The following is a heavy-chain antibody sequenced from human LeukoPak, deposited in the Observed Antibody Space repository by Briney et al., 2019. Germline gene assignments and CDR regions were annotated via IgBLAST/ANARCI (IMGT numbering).Heavy chain of an antibody. CDR3: AKDGFIVVVVAATPYYFDY. J-gene: IGHJ4*02. V-gene: IGHV3-23*01. CDR1: GFTFKTYA. D-gene: IGHD2-15*01. Sequence: GGSLRLSCAASGFTFKTYAMSWVRQAPGKGLEWVSFITGSGGDTFYTDSLKGRFTISRDNSESTLYLQMNSLRAEDTAVYYCAKDGFIVVVVAATPYYFDYWGQGTLVTVSS. CDR2: ITGSGGDT.